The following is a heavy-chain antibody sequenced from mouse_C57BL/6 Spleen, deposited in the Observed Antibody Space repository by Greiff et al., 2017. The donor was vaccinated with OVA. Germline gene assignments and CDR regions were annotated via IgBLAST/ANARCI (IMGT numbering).Heavy chain of an antibody. Sequence: QVQLQQPGAELVKPGASVKLSCKASGYTFTSYWMHWVKQRPGQGLEWIGMIHPNSGSTNYNEKFKSKATLTVDKSSSTAYMQLSSLTSEDSAVYYCAIYYGSRDYAMDYWGQGTSVTVSS. D-gene: IGHD1-1*01. CDR2: IHPNSGST. V-gene: IGHV1-64*01. J-gene: IGHJ4*01. CDR1: GYTFTSYW. CDR3: AIYYGSRDYAMDY.